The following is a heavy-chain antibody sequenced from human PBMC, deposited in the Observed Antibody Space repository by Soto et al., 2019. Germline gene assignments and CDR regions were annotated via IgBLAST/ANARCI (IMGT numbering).Heavy chain of an antibody. Sequence: CIRCIRKAPGKGLEWVANIKQDGSEKYYVDSVKGRFTISRDNAKNSLYLQMNSLRAEDTAVYYCARDFWSGYSSDYWGQGTLVTVSS. J-gene: IGHJ4*02. CDR2: IKQDGSEK. CDR1: C. CDR3: ARDFWSGYSSDY. V-gene: IGHV3-7*01. D-gene: IGHD3-3*01.